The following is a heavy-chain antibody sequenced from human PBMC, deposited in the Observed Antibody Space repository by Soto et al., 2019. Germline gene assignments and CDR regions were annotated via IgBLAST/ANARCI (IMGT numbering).Heavy chain of an antibody. CDR1: GYTFTGYY. V-gene: IGHV1-2*04. D-gene: IGHD3-3*01. CDR2: INPNSGGT. J-gene: IGHJ4*02. CDR3: ASGVGRYYDFWSGYSHYFDY. Sequence: GASVKVSCKASGYTFTGYYMHWVRQAPGQGLEWMGWINPNSGGTNYAQKFQGWVTMTRDTSISTAYMELSSLRSDDTAVYYCASGVGRYYDFWSGYSHYFDYWGKGTLVTVSS.